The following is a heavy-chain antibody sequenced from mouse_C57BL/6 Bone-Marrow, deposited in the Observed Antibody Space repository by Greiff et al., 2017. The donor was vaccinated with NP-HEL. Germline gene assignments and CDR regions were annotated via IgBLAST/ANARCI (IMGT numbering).Heavy chain of an antibody. D-gene: IGHD1-1*01. CDR2: VYPYNGGT. CDR1: GFTFSDYY. V-gene: IGHV1-36*01. CDR3: ARYYGSSLYYAMDY. J-gene: IGHJ4*01. Sequence: VQLQQSGPVLVKPGPSVKISCKASGFTFSDYYMHWVKQSHGKSLEWIGLVYPYNGGTSYNQKCKGKATLTVDTSSSTAYMELNSLTSEDSAVYYCARYYGSSLYYAMDYWGQGTSVTVSS.